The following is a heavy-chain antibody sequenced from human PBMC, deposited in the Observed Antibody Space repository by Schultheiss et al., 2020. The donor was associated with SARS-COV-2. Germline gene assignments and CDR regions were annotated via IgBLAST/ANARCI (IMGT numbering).Heavy chain of an antibody. Sequence: GGSLRLSCAASGFTFDDYGMSWVRQAPGKGLEWVSGINWNGGSTYYADSVKGRFTISRDNSKNTLYLQMNSLRAEDTAVYYCAREGSYDFWSGFDFDYWGQGTLVTVSS. CDR2: INWNGGST. J-gene: IGHJ4*02. D-gene: IGHD3-3*01. V-gene: IGHV3-20*04. CDR1: GFTFDDYG. CDR3: AREGSYDFWSGFDFDY.